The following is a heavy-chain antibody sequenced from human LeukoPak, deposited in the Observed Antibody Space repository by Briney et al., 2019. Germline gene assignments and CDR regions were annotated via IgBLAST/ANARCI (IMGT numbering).Heavy chain of an antibody. CDR3: ARAIGIWSGLSY. CDR2: IKQDGSEK. Sequence: PGGSLRLSCAASEFTFSSYWMTWVRQAPGKGLEWVANIKQDGSEKNYVDSVKGRFTISGDNAKNSLYLQMNSLRGEDTALYYCARAIGIWSGLSYWGQGTLVTVSS. V-gene: IGHV3-7*01. CDR1: EFTFSSYW. D-gene: IGHD3-3*01. J-gene: IGHJ4*02.